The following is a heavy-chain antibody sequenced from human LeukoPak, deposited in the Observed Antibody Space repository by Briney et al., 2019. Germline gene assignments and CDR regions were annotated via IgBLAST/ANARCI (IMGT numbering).Heavy chain of an antibody. CDR2: ILYSGST. Sequence: SETLSLTCTVSGGSVSGHYWSWIRQTPGKGPEWIGYILYSGSTRYNPSLGSRVTISVDTSKDLFSLTLTSVTAADTALYYCARHRGQYNAHDAFDIWGRGTLVAVSS. CDR1: GGSVSGHY. V-gene: IGHV4-59*08. CDR3: ARHRGQYNAHDAFDI. J-gene: IGHJ3*02. D-gene: IGHD1-14*01.